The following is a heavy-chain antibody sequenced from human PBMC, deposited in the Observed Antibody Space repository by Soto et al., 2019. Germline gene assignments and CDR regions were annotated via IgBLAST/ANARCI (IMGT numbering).Heavy chain of an antibody. J-gene: IGHJ4*02. Sequence: SETLSLTCTVSGGSVSSGSYYWSWIRQPPGKGLEWIGYIYYSGSTNYNPSLKSRVTISVDTSKNQFSLKLSSVTAADTAVYYCARGPAARPLGYWGQGTLVTVSS. V-gene: IGHV4-61*01. D-gene: IGHD6-6*01. CDR2: IYYSGST. CDR3: ARGPAARPLGY. CDR1: GGSVSSGSYY.